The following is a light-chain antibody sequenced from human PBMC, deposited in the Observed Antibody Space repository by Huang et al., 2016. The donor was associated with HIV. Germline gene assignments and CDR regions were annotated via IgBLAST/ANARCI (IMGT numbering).Light chain of an antibody. Sequence: EIVLTQSPGTLSLSPGERATLSCRASQSVSSSYLAWYQQKPGQAPRHRIDGASSRATGIPDRVSGSGSGTDFTLTISRLEPEDFAVYYCQQYGSSPTFGQGTKVEIK. CDR1: QSVSSSY. CDR2: GAS. V-gene: IGKV3-20*01. CDR3: QQYGSSPT. J-gene: IGKJ1*01.